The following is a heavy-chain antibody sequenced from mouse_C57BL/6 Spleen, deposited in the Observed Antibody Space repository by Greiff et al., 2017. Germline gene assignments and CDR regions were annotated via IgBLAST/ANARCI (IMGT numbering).Heavy chain of an antibody. Sequence: QVQLPQPGAELVKPGASVKLSCKASGYTFTSYWMHWVKQRPGQGLEWIGMIHPNSGSTNYNEKFKIKATLTVDKSSSTAYMQLSSLTSEDSAVYYCARYYGSSDYFDYWGQGTTLTVAS. J-gene: IGHJ2*01. CDR1: GYTFTSYW. V-gene: IGHV1-64*01. CDR2: IHPNSGST. D-gene: IGHD1-1*01. CDR3: ARYYGSSDYFDY.